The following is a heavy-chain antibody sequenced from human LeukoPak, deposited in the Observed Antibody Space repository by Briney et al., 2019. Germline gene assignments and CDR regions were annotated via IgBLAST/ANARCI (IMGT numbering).Heavy chain of an antibody. CDR2: ISSSGSTI. J-gene: IGHJ4*02. Sequence: GGSLRLSCAASGFTFSDYYMSWLRQAPGKGLEWVSYISSSGSTIYYADSVKGRFTISRDNAKNSLYLQMNSLRAEDTAVYYCASTIGWFSELFTSDYWGQGTLVSVSS. CDR1: GFTFSDYY. V-gene: IGHV3-11*01. D-gene: IGHD3-10*01. CDR3: ASTIGWFSELFTSDY.